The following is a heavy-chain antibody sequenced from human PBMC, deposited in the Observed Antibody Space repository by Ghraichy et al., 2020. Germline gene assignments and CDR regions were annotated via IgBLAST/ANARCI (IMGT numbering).Heavy chain of an antibody. V-gene: IGHV3-21*01. CDR1: GFTFSSYS. CDR3: ASYEDWGSPYYFDY. Sequence: GGSLRLSCAASGFTFSSYSMNWVRQAPGKGLEWVSSISSSSSYIYYADSVKGRFTISRDNAKNSLYLQMNSLRAEDTAVYYCASYEDWGSPYYFDYWGQGTLVTVSS. D-gene: IGHD7-27*01. CDR2: ISSSSSYI. J-gene: IGHJ4*02.